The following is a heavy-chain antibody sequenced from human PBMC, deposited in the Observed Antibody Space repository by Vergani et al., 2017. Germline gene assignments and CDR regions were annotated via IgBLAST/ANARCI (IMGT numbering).Heavy chain of an antibody. CDR3: ASHEVWSGIAALPMH. V-gene: IGHV1-2*02. CDR2: INPNSGGT. D-gene: IGHD6-6*01. J-gene: IGHJ4*02. Sequence: QVQLVQSGAEVKKPGASVKVSCKASGYTFTGYYMHWVRQAPGQGLEWMGWINPNSGGTNYAQKFQGRVTITADESTSTAYMELSSLRSEDTAVYYCASHEVWSGIAALPMHWGQGTLVTVSS. CDR1: GYTFTGYY.